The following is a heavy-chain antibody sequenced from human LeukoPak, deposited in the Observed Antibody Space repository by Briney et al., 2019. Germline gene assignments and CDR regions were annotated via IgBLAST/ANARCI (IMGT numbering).Heavy chain of an antibody. V-gene: IGHV3-13*01. CDR1: GFTLNSYG. CDR2: IGTAGDT. CDR3: ARALRLRSGAFHI. Sequence: GGSLRLSCAASGFTLNSYGIHWVGQTPGNGLEGVSAIGTAGDTYYKDSVKGRFTISRENAKNSLYLQMNSLRAGDTAVYYCARALRLRSGAFHIWGQGTMVTVSS. D-gene: IGHD3-10*01. J-gene: IGHJ3*02.